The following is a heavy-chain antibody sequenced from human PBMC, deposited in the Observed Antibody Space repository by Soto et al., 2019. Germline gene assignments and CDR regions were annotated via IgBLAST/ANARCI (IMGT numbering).Heavy chain of an antibody. J-gene: IGHJ5*02. CDR1: GAPITGGAYS. V-gene: IGHV4-30-2*01. CDR2: IFHGGGT. Sequence: SETLSLTCAISGAPITGGAYSWNWIRQPPGKGLEWIGYIFHGGGTYYNPSLRSRVTISVDRSRTQFSLKMSHVTAADTAVNYCARGRVVVPAAVMFNCLDPWGQGALVTVSS. D-gene: IGHD2-2*01. CDR3: ARGRVVVPAAVMFNCLDP.